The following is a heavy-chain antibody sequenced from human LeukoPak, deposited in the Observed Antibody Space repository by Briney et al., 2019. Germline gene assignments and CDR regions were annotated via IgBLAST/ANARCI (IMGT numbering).Heavy chain of an antibody. CDR2: IIPIFGTA. Sequence: SSVKVSCKASGGTFSSYAISWVRQAPGQGLEWMGRIIPIFGTANYAQRFQGRVTITTDESTSTAYMELSSLRSEDTAVYYCAREIVAVAATGEFDYWGQGTLVTVSS. V-gene: IGHV1-69*05. CDR1: GGTFSSYA. J-gene: IGHJ4*02. D-gene: IGHD6-19*01. CDR3: AREIVAVAATGEFDY.